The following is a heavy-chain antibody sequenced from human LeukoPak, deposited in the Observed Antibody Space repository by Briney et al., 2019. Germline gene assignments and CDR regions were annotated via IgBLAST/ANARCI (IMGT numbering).Heavy chain of an antibody. V-gene: IGHV4-4*02. CDR2: IHHSGST. Sequence: SETLSLTCAVSGDSITSSHWWSWVRPTPGKGLEWLGEIHHSGSTNYNPSLKSLFTMSVDKSKNQFSLRLSSVTAADTAVYFCARHGGYCSTTTCSWFDPWGQGTLVTVSS. J-gene: IGHJ5*02. CDR1: GDSITSSHW. CDR3: ARHGGYCSTTTCSWFDP. D-gene: IGHD2-2*01.